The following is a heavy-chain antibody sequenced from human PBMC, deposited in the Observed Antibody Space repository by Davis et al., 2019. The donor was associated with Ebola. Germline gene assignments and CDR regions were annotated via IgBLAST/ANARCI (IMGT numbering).Heavy chain of an antibody. D-gene: IGHD3-10*01. CDR3: ARGRTMVRGVTDFDY. CDR1: GGTFSSYA. CDR2: IIPIFGTA. J-gene: IGHJ4*02. V-gene: IGHV1-69*13. Sequence: SVKVSCKASGGTFSSYAISWVRQAPGQGLEWMGGIIPIFGTANYAQKFQGRVTITADESTSTAYMELSSLRSEDTAVYYCARGRTMVRGVTDFDYWGQGTLVTVSS.